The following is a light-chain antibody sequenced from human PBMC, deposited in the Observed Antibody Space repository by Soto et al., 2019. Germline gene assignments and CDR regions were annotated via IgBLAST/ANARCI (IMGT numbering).Light chain of an antibody. J-gene: IGKJ1*01. CDR1: QIVSSSY. CDR3: QQYYSSPPT. CDR2: GAS. Sequence: DIVLTQSPGTLSLSPGERATLSCRASQIVSSSYFAWYHQKPVQAPRLLIFGASKRATGIPDRFSGSGSGTHYTLTITSLQAEDVAVYYCQQYYSSPPTFGQGTKVDI. V-gene: IGKV3-20*01.